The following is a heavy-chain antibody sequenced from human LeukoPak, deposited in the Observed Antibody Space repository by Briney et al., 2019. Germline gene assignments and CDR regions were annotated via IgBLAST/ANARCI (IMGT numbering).Heavy chain of an antibody. CDR2: IYSSGNT. J-gene: IGHJ4*02. V-gene: IGHV4-4*09. CDR3: ARVVRGGVFDH. CDR1: GGSISSFY. Sequence: SETLSLTCSVSGGSISSFYWNWIRQPPGKGLEWIGDIYSSGNTNYSPSLQSRVTISVDTSENQFSLQLSSVTAADTAVYYCARVVRGGVFDHWGQGALVTVSS. D-gene: IGHD3-10*02.